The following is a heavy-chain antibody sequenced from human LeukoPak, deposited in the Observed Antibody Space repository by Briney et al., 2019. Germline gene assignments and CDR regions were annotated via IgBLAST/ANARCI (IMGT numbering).Heavy chain of an antibody. CDR2: INHSGST. CDR1: GGSFSGYY. D-gene: IGHD5-18*01. V-gene: IGHV4-34*01. J-gene: IGHJ6*03. Sequence: SETLSLTCAVYGGSFSGYYWSWIRQPPGKGLEWIGEINHSGSTNYNPSLKSRVTIPVDTSKNQFSLKLSSVTAADTAVYYCARGGIQLWSYYYYYMDVWGKGTTVTVSS. CDR3: ARGGIQLWSYYYYYMDV.